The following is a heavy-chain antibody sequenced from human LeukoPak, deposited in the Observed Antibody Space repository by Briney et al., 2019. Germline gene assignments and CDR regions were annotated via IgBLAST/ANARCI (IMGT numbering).Heavy chain of an antibody. Sequence: GASVKVSCKASGGTFSSYAISWVRQAPGQGLEWMGRIIPILGIANYAQKFQGRVTITADKSTSAAYMELSSLRSEDTAVYYCARTTYCSGGSCYSTEPFDYWGQGTLATVSS. CDR1: GGTFSSYA. V-gene: IGHV1-69*04. CDR2: IIPILGIA. J-gene: IGHJ4*02. D-gene: IGHD2-15*01. CDR3: ARTTYCSGGSCYSTEPFDY.